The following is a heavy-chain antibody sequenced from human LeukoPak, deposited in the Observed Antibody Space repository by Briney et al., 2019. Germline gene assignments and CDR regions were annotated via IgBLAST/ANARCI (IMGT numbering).Heavy chain of an antibody. CDR2: ISYDGRNE. J-gene: IGHJ4*02. CDR3: AKVRFLEWLQSGYYFDY. D-gene: IGHD3-3*01. CDR1: GFTFSRCA. Sequence: PGGSLRLSCAASGFTFSRCAMHWVRQAPGKGLEWVAVISYDGRNELYFDSVKGRFTISRDNSRSALYLHMSSLRGEDTAVYYCAKVRFLEWLQSGYYFDYWGQGTLVTVSS. V-gene: IGHV3-30*04.